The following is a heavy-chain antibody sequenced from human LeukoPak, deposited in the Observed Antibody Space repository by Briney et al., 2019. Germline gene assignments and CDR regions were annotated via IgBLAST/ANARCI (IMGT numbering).Heavy chain of an antibody. Sequence: GASVKVSCKASGYTFTGYYMHWVRRAPGQGLEWMGWINPNSGGTNYAQKFQGRVTMTRDTSISTAYMELSRLRSDDTAVYYCARAYYDFWSGYSHFDYWGQGTLVTVSS. CDR2: INPNSGGT. J-gene: IGHJ4*02. CDR3: ARAYYDFWSGYSHFDY. D-gene: IGHD3-3*01. V-gene: IGHV1-2*02. CDR1: GYTFTGYY.